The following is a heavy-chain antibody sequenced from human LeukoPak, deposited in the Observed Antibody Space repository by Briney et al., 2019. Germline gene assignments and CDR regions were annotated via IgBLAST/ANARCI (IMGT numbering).Heavy chain of an antibody. Sequence: GGSLRLSCAAPGFTFHHYAIHWVRQVPGKGLEWVSGISWNSAYIGYADSVKGRFTISRDNAKNSVYLQMNSLRAEDTALYYCAKDKAPLYSGYDWDLDFWGQGTMVTVSS. CDR2: ISWNSAYI. D-gene: IGHD5-12*01. CDR3: AKDKAPLYSGYDWDLDF. V-gene: IGHV3-9*01. J-gene: IGHJ4*02. CDR1: GFTFHHYA.